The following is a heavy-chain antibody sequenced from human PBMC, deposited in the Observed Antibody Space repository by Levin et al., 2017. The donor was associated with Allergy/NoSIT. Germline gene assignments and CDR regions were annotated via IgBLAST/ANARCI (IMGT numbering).Heavy chain of an antibody. D-gene: IGHD6-13*01. CDR2: ISSSGSTI. J-gene: IGHJ4*02. Sequence: GESLKISCAASGFTFSDYYMSWIRQAPGKGLEWVSYISSSGSTIYYADSVKGRFTISRDNAKNSLYLQMNSLRAEDTAVYYCARGYYSSTLDYWGQGTLVTVSS. CDR3: ARGYYSSTLDY. V-gene: IGHV3-11*01. CDR1: GFTFSDYY.